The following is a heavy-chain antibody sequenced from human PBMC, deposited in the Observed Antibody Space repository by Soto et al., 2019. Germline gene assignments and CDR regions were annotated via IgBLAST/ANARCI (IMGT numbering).Heavy chain of an antibody. CDR2: ISGSGGST. Sequence: GGYLRITCAACGFTFSSYPMSWVRQAPGKGLEWVSAISGSGGSTYYADSVKGRFTISRDNSKNTLYLQMNSLRAEDTAVYYCEKDLWVDMITFGGVIVITRTMIDQQNFASFGHGTLVPAS. J-gene: IGHJ4*01. D-gene: IGHD3-16*02. V-gene: IGHV3-23*01. CDR1: GFTFSSYP. CDR3: EKDLWVDMITFGGVIVITRTMIDQQNFAS.